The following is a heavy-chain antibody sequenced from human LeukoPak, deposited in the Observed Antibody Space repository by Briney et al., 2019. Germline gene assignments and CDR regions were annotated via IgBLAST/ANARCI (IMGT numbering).Heavy chain of an antibody. J-gene: IGHJ4*02. V-gene: IGHV3-49*04. CDR2: IRSKAYGGTT. CDR3: TRDYSGYVDY. CDR1: GFTYGDYA. D-gene: IGHD1-26*01. Sequence: GGSLRLSCTASGFTYGDYAMSWVRQAPGKGLEWVGFIRSKAYGGTTEYAASVKGRFTISRDDSKNIAYLQMNSLKTEDTAMYYCTRDYSGYVDYWGQGTLVTVSS.